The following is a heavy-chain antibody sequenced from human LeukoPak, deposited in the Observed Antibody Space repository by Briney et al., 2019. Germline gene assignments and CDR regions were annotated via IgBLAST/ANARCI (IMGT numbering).Heavy chain of an antibody. CDR1: GGSISSSSYY. Sequence: PSETLSLTCTVSGGSISSSSYYWGWIRQPPGKGLEWIGEINHSGSTNYNPSLKSRVTISVDTSKNQFSLKLSSVTAADTAVYYCARDSLGGWFDPWGQGTLVTVSS. J-gene: IGHJ5*02. CDR3: ARDSLGGWFDP. CDR2: INHSGST. D-gene: IGHD2-15*01. V-gene: IGHV4-39*07.